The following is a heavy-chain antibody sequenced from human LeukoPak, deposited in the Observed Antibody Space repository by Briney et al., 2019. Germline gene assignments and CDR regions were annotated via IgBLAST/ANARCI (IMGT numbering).Heavy chain of an antibody. CDR1: GFTFSSYG. D-gene: IGHD2-2*01. J-gene: IGHJ3*01. V-gene: IGHV3-33*01. CDR2: IWYDGSNK. CDR3: ARDFCSSDACPFRDDAFDL. Sequence: GGSLRLSCAASGFTFSSYGMHWVRQAPGKGLEWVAVIWYDGSNKYYADSGKGRFTISRDTFKNILSLQMNSLRAEDTAKYYCARDFCSSDACPFRDDAFDLWGQGTMVTVSS.